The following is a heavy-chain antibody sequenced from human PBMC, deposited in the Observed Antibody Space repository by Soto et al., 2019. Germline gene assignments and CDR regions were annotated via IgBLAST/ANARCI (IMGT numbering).Heavy chain of an antibody. Sequence: SSESMSLTCTVSGGSIISYYWIWIRQPTGKGLEWIGYIYYSGSTNYNPSLKSRVTISVDTSKNQFSLKLSSVTAADTAVYYCARADPTSSGWYQNDAFDIWGQGTMVTVSS. J-gene: IGHJ3*02. D-gene: IGHD6-19*01. V-gene: IGHV4-59*01. CDR2: IYYSGST. CDR1: GGSIISYY. CDR3: ARADPTSSGWYQNDAFDI.